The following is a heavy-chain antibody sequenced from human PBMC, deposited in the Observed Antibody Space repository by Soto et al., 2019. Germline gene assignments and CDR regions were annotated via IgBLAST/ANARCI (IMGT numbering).Heavy chain of an antibody. J-gene: IGHJ4*02. V-gene: IGHV4-34*01. CDR3: ARGQQWRSSFDY. D-gene: IGHD6-19*01. Sequence: QVQLQQWGAGLLKPSETLSLTCAVYGGSFSGYYWSWIRQPPGKGLEWIGEINHSGSTNYNPSLKSRVTISVDTPKNQFSLKLSSVTAADTAVYYCARGQQWRSSFDYWGQGTLVTVSS. CDR2: INHSGST. CDR1: GGSFSGYY.